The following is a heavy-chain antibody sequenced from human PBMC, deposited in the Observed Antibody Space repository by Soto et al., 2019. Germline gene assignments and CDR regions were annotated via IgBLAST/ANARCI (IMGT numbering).Heavy chain of an antibody. CDR1: GFTFSSYA. CDR3: AREGPLRWLQQFDY. J-gene: IGHJ4*02. Sequence: PGGSLRLSCAASGFTFSSYAMHWVRQAPGKGLEWVAVISYDGSNKYYADSVKGRFTISRDNSKNTLYLQMNSLRAEDTAVYYCAREGPLRWLQQFDYWGQGTLVTVSS. V-gene: IGHV3-30-3*01. CDR2: ISYDGSNK. D-gene: IGHD5-12*01.